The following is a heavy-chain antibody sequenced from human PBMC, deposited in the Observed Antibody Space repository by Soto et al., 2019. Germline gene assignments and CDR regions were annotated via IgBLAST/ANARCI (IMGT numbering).Heavy chain of an antibody. D-gene: IGHD2-15*01. V-gene: IGHV4-39*01. CDR1: GGSISSSSYY. CDR3: ARRLFIVVVVAATPRVASWFDP. CDR2: IYYSGST. J-gene: IGHJ5*02. Sequence: SETLSLTCTVSGGSISSSSYYWGWIRQPPGKGLEWIGSIYYSGSTYYNTSLKSRVTISVDTSKNQFSLKLSSVTAADTAVYYCARRLFIVVVVAATPRVASWFDPWGQGTLVTVSS.